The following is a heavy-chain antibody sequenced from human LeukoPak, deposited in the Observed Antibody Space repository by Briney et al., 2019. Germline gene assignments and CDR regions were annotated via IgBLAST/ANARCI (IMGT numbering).Heavy chain of an antibody. CDR2: ISTRGNT. CDR1: GDSLINRS. V-gene: IGHV4-4*07. Sequence: PSETLSLTCSVSGDSLINRSWSWVRPPAGRGLEWVGRISTRGNTNYNPSLKSRVTMSVDTSNKHFSLKLTSVTAADTAVYYCVRNWDYWGQGTLVTVSS. D-gene: IGHD1-1*01. J-gene: IGHJ4*02. CDR3: VRNWDY.